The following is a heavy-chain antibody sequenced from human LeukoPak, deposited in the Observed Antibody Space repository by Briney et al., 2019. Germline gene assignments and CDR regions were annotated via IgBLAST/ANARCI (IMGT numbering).Heavy chain of an antibody. V-gene: IGHV3-23*01. CDR1: GFTFSSYA. Sequence: GGSLRLSCAASGFTFSSYAMSWVRQAPGKGLEWVSAISGSGGSTYYADSVKGRFTISRDNSKNTLYLQMNSLRAEDTAVYYCAEWPLEMATIKGDYWGQGTLVTVSS. CDR3: AEWPLEMATIKGDY. J-gene: IGHJ4*02. CDR2: ISGSGGST. D-gene: IGHD5-24*01.